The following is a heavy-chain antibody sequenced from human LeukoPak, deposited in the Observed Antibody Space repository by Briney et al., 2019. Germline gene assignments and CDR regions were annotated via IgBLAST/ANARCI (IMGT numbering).Heavy chain of an antibody. V-gene: IGHV3-66*01. CDR1: GFTFSTYW. CDR3: ARSSVSIAARRGAFDI. CDR2: IYSGGST. Sequence: GGSLRLSCAASGFTFSTYWMTWVRQAPGKGLEWVSVIYSGGSTYYADSVKGRFTISRDNSKNTLYLQMNSLRAEDTAVYYCARSSVSIAARRGAFDIWGQGTMVTVSS. D-gene: IGHD6-6*01. J-gene: IGHJ3*02.